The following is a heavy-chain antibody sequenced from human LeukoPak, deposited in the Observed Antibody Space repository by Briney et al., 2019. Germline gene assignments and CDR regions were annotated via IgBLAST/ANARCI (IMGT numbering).Heavy chain of an antibody. CDR3: VRVKGGYFDY. V-gene: IGHV3-48*01. J-gene: IGHJ4*02. CDR2: ISSSGSAI. D-gene: IGHD2-15*01. Sequence: GGSLRLSCAASGFPLSSYSINWVRQAPGKGLEWVSYISSSGSAIYYVDSVKGRFTVSRDNAKNSLFLRMNSPRAEDTAVYYCVRVKGGYFDYWGQGALVTVSS. CDR1: GFPLSSYS.